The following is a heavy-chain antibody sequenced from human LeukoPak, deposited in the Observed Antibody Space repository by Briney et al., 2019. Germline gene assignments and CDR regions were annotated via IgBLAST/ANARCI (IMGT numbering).Heavy chain of an antibody. CDR3: AKVVYYYDSSGYLGY. D-gene: IGHD3-22*01. Sequence: SLRLSCAASGFTFDDYAMHWVRQAPGKGLEWVSGISWNSGSIGYADSVKGRFTISRDNAKNSLYLQMNSLRAEDTALYYCAKVVYYYDSSGYLGYWGQGTLVTVSS. CDR2: ISWNSGSI. CDR1: GFTFDDYA. J-gene: IGHJ4*02. V-gene: IGHV3-9*01.